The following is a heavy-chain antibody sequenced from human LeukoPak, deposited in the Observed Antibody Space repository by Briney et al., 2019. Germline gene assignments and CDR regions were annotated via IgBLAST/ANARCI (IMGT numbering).Heavy chain of an antibody. CDR2: ISGSGGST. CDR3: AKARGLVAATLFDY. V-gene: IGHV3-23*01. CDR1: GFTFSSYA. D-gene: IGHD2-15*01. Sequence: PGGSLRLSCATSGFTFSSYAMSWVRQAPGKGLEWVSAISGSGGSTYYADSVKGRFTISRDNPKNTLYLQMNSLRAEDTAVYYCAKARGLVAATLFDYWGQGTLVTVSS. J-gene: IGHJ4*02.